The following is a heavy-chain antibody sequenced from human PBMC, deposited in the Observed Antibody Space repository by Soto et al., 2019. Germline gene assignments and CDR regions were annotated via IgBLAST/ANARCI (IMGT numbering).Heavy chain of an antibody. CDR3: ARAMANYFDY. Sequence: QVQLQESGPGLVKPSQTLSVTCTVSGGSVSSDDYSWSWIRHHPGKGLEWIGYIRDSGSTYYNPSLEGRVTISVDTSKNQFSLRLRSVTAADTAVYYCARAMANYFDYWGQGTLVTASS. V-gene: IGHV4-31*03. CDR2: IRDSGST. CDR1: GGSVSSDDYS. J-gene: IGHJ4*02. D-gene: IGHD2-8*01.